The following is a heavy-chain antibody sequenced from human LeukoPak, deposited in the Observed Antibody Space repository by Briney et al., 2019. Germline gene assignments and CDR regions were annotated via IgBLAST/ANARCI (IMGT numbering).Heavy chain of an antibody. D-gene: IGHD2-2*01. CDR2: ISGSGGST. J-gene: IGHJ4*02. CDR3: AKWDIVVVPAAHTDPAFDY. V-gene: IGHV3-23*01. CDR1: GFTFSSYA. Sequence: GGSLRLSCAPSGFTFSSYAMSWVRQAPGKGLEWVSAISGSGGSTYYADSVKGRFTISRDNSKNTLYLQMNSLRAEDTAVYYCAKWDIVVVPAAHTDPAFDYWGQGTLVTVSS.